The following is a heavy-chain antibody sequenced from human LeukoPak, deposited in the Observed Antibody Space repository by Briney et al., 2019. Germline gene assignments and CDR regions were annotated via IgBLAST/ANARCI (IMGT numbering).Heavy chain of an antibody. D-gene: IGHD5-12*01. CDR3: ARGQGRGYSGYGT. CDR1: GGSFSGYY. V-gene: IGHV4-34*01. J-gene: IGHJ5*02. Sequence: PSETLSLTCAVYGGSFSGYYWSWIRQPPGKGLEWIGEINHSGSTNYNPSLKSRVTISVDTSKNQFSLKLSSVTAADTAVYYCARGQGRGYSGYGTWGQGTLVTVSS. CDR2: INHSGST.